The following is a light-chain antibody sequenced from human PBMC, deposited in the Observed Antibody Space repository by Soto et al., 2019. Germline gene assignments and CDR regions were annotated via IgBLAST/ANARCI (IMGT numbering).Light chain of an antibody. Sequence: EIIITQSPATLSVSPGERATLSCRASQSVTTRLAWYQQKPGQPPRLLISGASVRASGVPVRISGSGSGTDFTLTISRLEPEDFALYYCQQYGGSPITFGLGTRLEIK. J-gene: IGKJ5*01. CDR3: QQYGGSPIT. V-gene: IGKV3-20*01. CDR2: GAS. CDR1: QSVTTR.